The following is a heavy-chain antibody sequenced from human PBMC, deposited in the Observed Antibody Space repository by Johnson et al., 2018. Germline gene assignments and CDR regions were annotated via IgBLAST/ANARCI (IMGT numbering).Heavy chain of an antibody. Sequence: QVQLQESGPGLVKASETLSLTCSVSGGSIDRYYWNWIRQSPRRGLAWIGSVFHSGTTSFNPSLSGRFTMSVDTSKNEFSLKLTSVTVADPAIYYCARSSVPGYYFYGLDVWGQGTTVAVSS. CDR1: GGSIDRYY. CDR3: ARSSVPGYYFYGLDV. D-gene: IGHD3-10*01. V-gene: IGHV4-59*01. CDR2: VFHSGTT. J-gene: IGHJ6*02.